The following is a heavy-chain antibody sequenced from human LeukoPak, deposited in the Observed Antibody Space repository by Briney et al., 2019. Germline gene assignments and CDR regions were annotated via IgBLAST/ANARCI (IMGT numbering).Heavy chain of an antibody. D-gene: IGHD6-6*01. CDR3: AKANSSSSPHFDY. CDR1: RFTFIGYA. Sequence: GGSLRLSCAASRFTFIGYALSWVRQAPGKGLEWVSTISGSGDSTYYADSVKGRFTISRDNSKNTLYLQMNSLRAEDTAVYYCAKANSSSSPHFDYWGQGTLVTVSS. J-gene: IGHJ4*02. V-gene: IGHV3-23*01. CDR2: ISGSGDST.